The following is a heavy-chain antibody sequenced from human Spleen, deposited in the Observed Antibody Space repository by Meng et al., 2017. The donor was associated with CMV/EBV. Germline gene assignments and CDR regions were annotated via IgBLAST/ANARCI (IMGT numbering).Heavy chain of an antibody. J-gene: IGHJ5*01. CDR3: APRRGDDFWRASYMRAIWFDS. D-gene: IGHD3-3*01. V-gene: IGHV2-5*01. CDR1: GFSLTTSGVG. Sequence: SGPTLVKPTQTLTLTCTFSGFSLTTSGVGVAWIRQPPGRALEWLALIYWNDDKRYSPSLESRLTITKDTSKNQVVLTVSNMDPVDTATYYCAPRRGDDFWRASYMRAIWFDSWGQGTLVTVSS. CDR2: IYWNDDK.